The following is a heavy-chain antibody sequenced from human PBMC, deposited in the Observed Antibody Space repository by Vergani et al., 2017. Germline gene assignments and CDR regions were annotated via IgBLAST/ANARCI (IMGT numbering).Heavy chain of an antibody. CDR1: GFIFSDYV. V-gene: IGHV3-33*04. Sequence: QVQLVESGGGVVPPGKSVSLSCETSGFIFSDYVMHWVRQAPGKGLEWVAGIWPDGSNEKYVDSVQGRFTISRDNYKNTLYLEMESLRVEDTAVYFCARDKSKRAPAVMGTYYYYMDVWGKGTKVTVSS. D-gene: IGHD3-16*01. J-gene: IGHJ6*03. CDR2: IWPDGSNE. CDR3: ARDKSKRAPAVMGTYYYYMDV.